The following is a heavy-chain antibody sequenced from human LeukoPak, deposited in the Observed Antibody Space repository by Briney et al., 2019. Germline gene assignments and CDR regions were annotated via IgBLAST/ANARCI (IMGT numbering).Heavy chain of an antibody. CDR1: GFTFSSYS. CDR2: IYSGGST. CDR3: ARASIAVAGFDY. V-gene: IGHV3-53*04. Sequence: QPGGSLRLSCAASGFTFSSYSMNWVRQAPGKGLEWVSVIYSGGSTYYADSVKGRFTISRHNSKNTLYLQMNSLRAEDTAVYYCARASIAVAGFDYWGQGTLVTVSS. D-gene: IGHD6-19*01. J-gene: IGHJ4*02.